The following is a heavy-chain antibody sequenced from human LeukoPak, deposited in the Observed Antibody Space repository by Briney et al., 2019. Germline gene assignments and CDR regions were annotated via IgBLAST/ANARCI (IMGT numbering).Heavy chain of an antibody. J-gene: IGHJ5*02. Sequence: ASVKVSCKASGYTFTSYGISWVRQAPGQGLEWMGWISAYNGNTNYAQKLQGRGTMTTDTSTSTAYMELRSLRSDDTAVYYCARGSSYSSGWYTWFDPWGQGTLVTVSS. D-gene: IGHD6-19*01. CDR3: ARGSSYSSGWYTWFDP. CDR2: ISAYNGNT. V-gene: IGHV1-18*01. CDR1: GYTFTSYG.